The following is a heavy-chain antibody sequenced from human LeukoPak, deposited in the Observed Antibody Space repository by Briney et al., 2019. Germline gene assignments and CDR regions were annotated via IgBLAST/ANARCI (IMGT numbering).Heavy chain of an antibody. Sequence: DSVTVSCKASGYTFTSYYMHWVRQVPGQGLEWMGIINPSGGSTSYAQKFQGRVTMTRDTSTSTVYMELSSLRSEDAAVYYCASFGYSGYDLGYWGQGTLVTVSS. CDR3: ASFGYSGYDLGY. CDR1: GYTFTSYY. D-gene: IGHD5-12*01. CDR2: INPSGGST. J-gene: IGHJ4*02. V-gene: IGHV1-46*01.